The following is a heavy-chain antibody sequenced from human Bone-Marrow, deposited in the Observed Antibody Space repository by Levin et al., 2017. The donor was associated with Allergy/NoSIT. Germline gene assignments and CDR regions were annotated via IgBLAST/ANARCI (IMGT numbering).Heavy chain of an antibody. Sequence: SQTLSLPCSVSGDPIHSHYWSWLRPSPGKGLEWIGYIYYSGGTNYNPSLKSRVTISVDTSKTQFSLKLSSVTAADTAKYYCARGYDFWSGYFEYWGQGILVTVSS. V-gene: IGHV4-59*11. D-gene: IGHD3-3*01. CDR3: ARGYDFWSGYFEY. J-gene: IGHJ4*02. CDR2: IYYSGGT. CDR1: GDPIHSHY.